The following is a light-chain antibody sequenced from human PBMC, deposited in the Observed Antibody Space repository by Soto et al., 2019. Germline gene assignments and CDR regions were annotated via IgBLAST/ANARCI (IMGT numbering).Light chain of an antibody. CDR1: SSNIGSST. V-gene: IGLV1-44*01. J-gene: IGLJ2*01. CDR3: AAWDDSLNAVL. CDR2: GDH. Sequence: QSVLTQPPSASGTPGQRVTISCSGSSSNIGSSTVSWYHQLPGSAPKLLIYGDHQRPSGIPDRFSGSKSGTSASLAISGLQSDDEADYHCAAWDDSLNAVLFGGGTKVTVL.